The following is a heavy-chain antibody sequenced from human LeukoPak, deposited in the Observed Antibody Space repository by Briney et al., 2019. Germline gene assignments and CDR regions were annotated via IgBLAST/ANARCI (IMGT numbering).Heavy chain of an antibody. CDR3: ARRLSGYASTLGY. D-gene: IGHD6-13*01. V-gene: IGHV3-74*01. CDR1: GFTFSSYW. J-gene: IGHJ4*02. CDR2: INSDGSST. Sequence: PGGSLRLSCAASGFTFSSYWMHWVRQAPGKELVWVSRINSDGSSTSYAYSVRGRFSISRDNAKNTLYLQMNSLRAEDTAVYYCARRLSGYASTLGYWGEGTVVSVS.